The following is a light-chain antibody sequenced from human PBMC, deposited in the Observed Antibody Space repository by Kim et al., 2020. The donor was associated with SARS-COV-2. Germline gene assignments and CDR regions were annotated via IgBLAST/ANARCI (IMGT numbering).Light chain of an antibody. Sequence: QSALTQPASVSGSPGQSITISCIGTSSDVGAYDYVSWYQQHPGKAPKLILSDVKKRPSGVSDRFSGSKSGNTASLTISGLQAEDEADYFCSSYASTTFLFGTRTKVTV. J-gene: IGLJ1*01. CDR3: SSYASTTFL. V-gene: IGLV2-14*01. CDR2: DVK. CDR1: SSDVGAYDY.